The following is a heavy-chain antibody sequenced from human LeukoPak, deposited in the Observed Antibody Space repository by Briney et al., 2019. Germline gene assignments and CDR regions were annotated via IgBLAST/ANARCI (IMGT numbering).Heavy chain of an antibody. J-gene: IGHJ4*02. CDR3: VRDLYSRSPYFDV. Sequence: GGALRLSCAASGFTFSSCAMYWVRQAPGRGLEWVASISYDGRDKYYVDSVKGRFFISKDSSMSTLYLDMNSLRPEDTALYYCVRDLYSRSPYFDVWGQGTLVT. D-gene: IGHD2-21*01. V-gene: IGHV3-30*03. CDR2: ISYDGRDK. CDR1: GFTFSSCA.